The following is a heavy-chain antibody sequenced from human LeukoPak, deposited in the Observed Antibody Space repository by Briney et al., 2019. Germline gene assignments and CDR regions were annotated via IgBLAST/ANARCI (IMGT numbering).Heavy chain of an antibody. Sequence: SETLSLTCTVSGGSISSYYWSWIRQPAGKGLEWIGRIYTSGSTNYNPSLKSRVTISVDTSKNQFSLKLSSVTAADTAVYYCANQDSSGWWNYFDYWGQGTLVTVSS. CDR2: IYTSGST. D-gene: IGHD6-19*01. V-gene: IGHV4-4*07. CDR1: GGSISSYY. CDR3: ANQDSSGWWNYFDY. J-gene: IGHJ4*02.